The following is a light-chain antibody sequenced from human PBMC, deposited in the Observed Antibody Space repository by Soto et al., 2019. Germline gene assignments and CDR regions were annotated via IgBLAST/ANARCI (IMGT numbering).Light chain of an antibody. CDR1: RGSSSW. Sequence: DIQMTQSPSSVSASVGDRVTITCRASRGSSSWLAWYQQKPWKAPKLLIYAASSQQSGVPSRFSGCGSGTDYTLTISSLQPEDFATYYGQQANSYPHTCGQGTKLQIK. V-gene: IGKV1-12*01. J-gene: IGKJ2*01. CDR2: AAS. CDR3: QQANSYPHT.